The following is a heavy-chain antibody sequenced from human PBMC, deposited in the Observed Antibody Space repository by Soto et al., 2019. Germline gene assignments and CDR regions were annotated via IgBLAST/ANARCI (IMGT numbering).Heavy chain of an antibody. V-gene: IGHV1-69*02. CDR2: IIPILGIA. D-gene: IGHD2-15*01. J-gene: IGHJ6*02. CDR3: ASYCGGGSCLTRDV. CDR1: GGTFSSYT. Sequence: QVQLVQSGAEVKKPGSSVKVSCKASGGTFSSYTISWVRQAPGQGLAWMGRIIPILGIANYEQKFQGRVTITADKSTSTAYMELSSLRSEDTAVYYCASYCGGGSCLTRDVWGQGTTVTVSS.